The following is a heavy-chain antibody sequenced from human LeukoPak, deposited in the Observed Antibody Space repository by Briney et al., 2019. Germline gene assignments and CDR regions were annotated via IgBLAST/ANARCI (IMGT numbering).Heavy chain of an antibody. J-gene: IGHJ6*03. CDR1: GFTFSSYW. CDR3: ARDVEGNIGDYYYYMDV. Sequence: PGRSLRLSCAASGFTFSSYWMTWVRQAPGKGLEWVANINQDGSEKYYVDAVKGRFTISRDNAKKSLYLQVNSLRAEDTAVYYCARDVEGNIGDYYYYMDVWGKGTTVTVSS. D-gene: IGHD5-24*01. V-gene: IGHV3-7*01. CDR2: INQDGSEK.